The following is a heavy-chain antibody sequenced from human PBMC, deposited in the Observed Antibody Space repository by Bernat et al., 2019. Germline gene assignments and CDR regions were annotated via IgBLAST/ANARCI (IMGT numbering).Heavy chain of an antibody. CDR3: ARGLRWPKYYFDY. CDR2: INHSGST. V-gene: IGHV4-34*01. Sequence: QVQLQQWGAGLLKPSETLSLTCAVYGVSFSGYYCSWIRQPPGKGLAWIGEINHSGSTNYNPSLTSRVTISVDTSKNQFSLKLSYVTAAETTVYYCARGLRWPKYYFDYWGQGTRVTVSS. D-gene: IGHD4-23*01. J-gene: IGHJ4*02. CDR1: GVSFSGYY.